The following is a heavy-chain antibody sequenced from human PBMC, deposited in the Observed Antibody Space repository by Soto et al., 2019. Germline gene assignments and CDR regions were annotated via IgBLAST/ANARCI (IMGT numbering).Heavy chain of an antibody. J-gene: IGHJ3*02. D-gene: IGHD6-13*01. CDR2: ILPGDSDT. CDR1: GYNFANYW. CDR3: AAGYTTGPDAFDI. Sequence: GESLKISCKGSGYNFANYWIGWVRQMPGKGLEWMGMILPGDSDTKNSPSLQGQITMSVDKSDSSAYLQWRSLKASDTAMYYCAAGYTTGPDAFDIWGQGIMVTVSS. V-gene: IGHV5-51*01.